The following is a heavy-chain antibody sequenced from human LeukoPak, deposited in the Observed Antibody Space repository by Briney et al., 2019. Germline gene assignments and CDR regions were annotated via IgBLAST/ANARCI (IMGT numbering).Heavy chain of an antibody. V-gene: IGHV4-38-2*02. J-gene: IGHJ4*02. CDR1: GYSISSGYY. CDR2: IYHSGST. CDR3: ARDPDYCSSTSCYLFGY. D-gene: IGHD2-2*01. Sequence: SETLSLTRTVSGYSISSGYYWGWIRPPPGKGLEWIGSIYHSGSTYYNPSLKSRVTISVDTSKNQFSLKLSSVTASDTGVYYCARDPDYCSSTSCYLFGYWGQGTLVTVSS.